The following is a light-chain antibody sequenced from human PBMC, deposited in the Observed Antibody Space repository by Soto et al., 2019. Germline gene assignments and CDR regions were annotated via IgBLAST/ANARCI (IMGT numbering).Light chain of an antibody. Sequence: QSALTQPRSVSGSPGQSVTISCTGTSSDVGGYTYVSWCQQHPGKAPKLMIYDVSKRPSGVPDRFSGSKSGNTASLTISGLQAEDEADYYCCSYAGSYTWVFGGWTKLTVL. J-gene: IGLJ3*02. CDR3: CSYAGSYTWV. V-gene: IGLV2-11*01. CDR1: SSDVGGYTY. CDR2: DVS.